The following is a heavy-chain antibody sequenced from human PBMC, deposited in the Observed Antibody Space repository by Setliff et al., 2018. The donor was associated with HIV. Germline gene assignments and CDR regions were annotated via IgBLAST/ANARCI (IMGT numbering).Heavy chain of an antibody. J-gene: IGHJ4*02. D-gene: IGHD3-22*01. CDR2: IYYSGST. Sequence: SEXXSLXXXVXXXXITXRSFVWGWXRQXXGKGLEWIGDIYYSGSTHYNXXXKSRVTISVGTSKNQFFXQLSSXXXPXXXXXYCXXXXXXXXXXSSAYCDYWGQGTLVTVSS. CDR1: XXXITXRSFV. CDR3: XXXXXXXXXXSSAYCDY. V-gene: IGHV4-39*07.